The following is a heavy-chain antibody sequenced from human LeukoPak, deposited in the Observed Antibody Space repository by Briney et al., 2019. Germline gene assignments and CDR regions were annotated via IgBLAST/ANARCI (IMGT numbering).Heavy chain of an antibody. V-gene: IGHV3-7*01. CDR2: TASDGGDR. Sequence: PGRSLRLSCVVSGFTFSRYYMGWVRQSPGKGLEWVAMTASDGGDRNYVDSVKGRFTIYRDSSKNTLYLQMNSLAAEDTAVYYCAFLIREPQHWGQGTLVTVSS. J-gene: IGHJ1*01. CDR3: AFLIREPQH. CDR1: GFTFSRYY. D-gene: IGHD1-26*01.